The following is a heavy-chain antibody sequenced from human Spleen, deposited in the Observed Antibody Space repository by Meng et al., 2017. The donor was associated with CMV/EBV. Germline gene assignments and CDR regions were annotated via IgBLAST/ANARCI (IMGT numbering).Heavy chain of an antibody. V-gene: IGHV3-7*01. CDR1: GFTFSRYW. D-gene: IGHD3-3*01. CDR3: ARRFDFWSGYGDY. Sequence: GESLKISCAASGFTFSRYWMSWVRQAPGKGLEWVANIKEDGSEKYYVDSAKGRFTISRDNAKNSLYLNMNGLRAEDTAVYYCARRFDFWSGYGDYWGQGILVTVSS. J-gene: IGHJ4*02. CDR2: IKEDGSEK.